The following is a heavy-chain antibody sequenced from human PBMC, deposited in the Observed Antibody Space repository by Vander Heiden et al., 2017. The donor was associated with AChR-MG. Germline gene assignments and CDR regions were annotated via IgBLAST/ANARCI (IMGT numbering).Heavy chain of an antibody. CDR2: ISYDGSDK. V-gene: IGHV3-30*18. D-gene: IGHD1-1*01. CDR1: GFSFSSYD. Sequence: QVQLVESGGGVVQPGRSLRLSCAASGFSFSSYDIHWVRQAPGKGLEWVAVISYDGSDKSYADSLKGRFTISRDNSKKTLYLQMNSLRAEDTGVYYCAKDRWRRTSYFDYWGQGTLVTVSS. CDR3: AKDRWRRTSYFDY. J-gene: IGHJ4*02.